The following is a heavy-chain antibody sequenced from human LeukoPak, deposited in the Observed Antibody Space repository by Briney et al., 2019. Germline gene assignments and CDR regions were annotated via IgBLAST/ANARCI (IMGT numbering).Heavy chain of an antibody. J-gene: IGHJ3*02. CDR3: ARGGATTTGPIDAFDI. Sequence: GASVKVSCKASGYTFTGYYMHWVRQAPGQGLEWMGWINPNSGGTNYAQKFQGRVTMTRDTSISTAYMELSRLRSDDTAVYYCARGGATTTGPIDAFDIWGQGTMVTVSS. CDR1: GYTFTGYY. D-gene: IGHD1-26*01. CDR2: INPNSGGT. V-gene: IGHV1-2*02.